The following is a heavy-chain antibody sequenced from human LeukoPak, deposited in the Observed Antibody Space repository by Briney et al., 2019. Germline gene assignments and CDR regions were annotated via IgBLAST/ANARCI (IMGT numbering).Heavy chain of an antibody. V-gene: IGHV4-39*07. D-gene: IGHD2-15*01. Sequence: SETLSLTCTVSGGSISSSSHYYSWIRQPPGKGLEWVASIYYAGRSFYNPSLKSRVTISVDTSKNQFSLKLSSVTAADTAVYYCARGFCSGGTCYRTFFDQWGQGTLVSVSS. CDR3: ARGFCSGGTCYRTFFDQ. CDR2: IYYAGRS. CDR1: GGSISSSSHY. J-gene: IGHJ4*02.